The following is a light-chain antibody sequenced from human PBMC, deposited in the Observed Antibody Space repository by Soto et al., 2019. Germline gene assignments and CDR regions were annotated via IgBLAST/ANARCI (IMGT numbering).Light chain of an antibody. V-gene: IGKV1-8*01. Sequence: AIRMTQSPSSFSASTGDRVTITCRASQGISSSLAWYQQKPGKAPKLLIYTASTLQNGVPSRFSGSGSCTEFTLTISRLQPEDFATYYCQQSYSRVTFGQGTKVDIK. J-gene: IGKJ1*01. CDR3: QQSYSRVT. CDR1: QGISSS. CDR2: TAS.